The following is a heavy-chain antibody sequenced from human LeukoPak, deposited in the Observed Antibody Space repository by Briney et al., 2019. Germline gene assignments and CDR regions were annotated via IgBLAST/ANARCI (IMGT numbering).Heavy chain of an antibody. CDR2: ISSSGSTI. CDR1: GFTFSSYS. V-gene: IGHV3-48*04. D-gene: IGHD5-12*01. CDR3: ARDGYSGYFYYYYYMDV. Sequence: PGGSLRLSCAASGFTFSSYSMNWIRQAPGKGLEWVSYISSSGSTIYYADSVKGRFTISRDNAKNSLYLQMNSLRAEDTAVYYCARDGYSGYFYYYYYMDVWGKGTTVTASS. J-gene: IGHJ6*03.